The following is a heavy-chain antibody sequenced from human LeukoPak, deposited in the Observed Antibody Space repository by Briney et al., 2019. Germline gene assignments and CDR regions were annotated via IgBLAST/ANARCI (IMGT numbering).Heavy chain of an antibody. D-gene: IGHD1-26*01. V-gene: IGHV3-23*01. Sequence: GGSLRLSCAASGFTFNSYAMSWVRQAPEKGLEWVATISGSGGGTHYADSVKGRFTISRDDSKNTLYLQINSLRAEDTAVYYCAKDLGRYRNNYFDYWGQGTLVTVSS. J-gene: IGHJ4*02. CDR1: GFTFNSYA. CDR3: AKDLGRYRNNYFDY. CDR2: ISGSGGGT.